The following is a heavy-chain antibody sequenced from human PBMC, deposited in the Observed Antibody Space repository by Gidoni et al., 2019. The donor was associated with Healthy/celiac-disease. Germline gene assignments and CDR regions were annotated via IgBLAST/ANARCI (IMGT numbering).Heavy chain of an antibody. V-gene: IGHV4-34*01. J-gene: IGHJ4*02. D-gene: IGHD3-22*01. Sequence: QVQLQQWGAGLLKPSETLSLTCAVYGGSFGGYYWSWIRQPPGKGLEWIGEINHSGSTNYNPSLKSRVTISVDTSKNQFSLKLSSVTAADTAVYYCARGNYYDSSGYYEGIYFDYWGQGTLVTVSS. CDR3: ARGNYYDSSGYYEGIYFDY. CDR1: GGSFGGYY. CDR2: INHSGST.